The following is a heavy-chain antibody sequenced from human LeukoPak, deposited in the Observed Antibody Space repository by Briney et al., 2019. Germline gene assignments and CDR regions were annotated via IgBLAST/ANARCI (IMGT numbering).Heavy chain of an antibody. V-gene: IGHV4-39*01. CDR3: ARGGYYDRSGNSYKFGFEM. CDR1: GGSLSSITDY. CDR2: IYYSGST. J-gene: IGHJ3*02. Sequence: SETLSLTCTVSGGSLSSITDYWGWIRQPPGKGLEWIGSIYYSGSTYYNPSLNSRVTLSIDTSKNQFSLRLSSVTAADTAVYYCARGGYYDRSGNSYKFGFEMWGQGTMVTVSS. D-gene: IGHD3-22*01.